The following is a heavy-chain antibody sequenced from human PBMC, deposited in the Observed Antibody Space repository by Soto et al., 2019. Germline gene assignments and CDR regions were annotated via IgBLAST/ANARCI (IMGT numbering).Heavy chain of an antibody. D-gene: IGHD3-16*01. CDR1: GGSISSGDYY. CDR2: IYYSGST. Sequence: QVQLQASGPGLVKPSQTLSLTCTVSGGSISSGDYYWSWIRQHPGKGLEWIGYIYYSGSTYYNPYLKRRVTTSVDTSKNHFSLNLSSVTAADTAVYYCARWGSGSRQGFDPWGQGTLVTVSS. J-gene: IGHJ5*02. CDR3: ARWGSGSRQGFDP. V-gene: IGHV4-31*03.